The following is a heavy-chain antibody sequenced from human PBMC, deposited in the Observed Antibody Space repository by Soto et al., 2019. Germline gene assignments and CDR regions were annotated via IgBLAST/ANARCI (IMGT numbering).Heavy chain of an antibody. D-gene: IGHD2-2*01. CDR1: GCSISSYY. Sequence: SETLSLTCTVSGCSISSYYWSWIRQPPGKGLEWIGYIYYSGSTNYNPSLKSRVTISVDTSKNQFSLKLSSVTAADTAVYYCARDYRYCSSTSCFVFDYWGQGTLVTVSS. CDR3: ARDYRYCSSTSCFVFDY. CDR2: IYYSGST. V-gene: IGHV4-59*12. J-gene: IGHJ4*02.